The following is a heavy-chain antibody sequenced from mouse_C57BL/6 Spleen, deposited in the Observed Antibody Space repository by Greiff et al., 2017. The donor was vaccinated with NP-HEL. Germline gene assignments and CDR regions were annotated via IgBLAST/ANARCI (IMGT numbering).Heavy chain of an antibody. Sequence: HPQHPCAAVFNPFSSVKLSCKASGYTFTSYWMQWVKQRPGQGLEWIGEIDPSDSYTNYNQKFKGKATLTVDTSSSTAYMQLSSLTSEDSAVYYCARGILRDYWGQVTTLTVSS. CDR3: ARGILRDY. J-gene: IGHJ2*01. D-gene: IGHD1-1*01. V-gene: IGHV1-50*01. CDR2: IDPSDSYT. CDR1: GYTFTSYW.